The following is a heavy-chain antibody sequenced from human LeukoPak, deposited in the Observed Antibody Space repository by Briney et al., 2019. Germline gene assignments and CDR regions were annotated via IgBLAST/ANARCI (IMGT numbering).Heavy chain of an antibody. CDR2: ISNDGSTK. Sequence: GSSLRLDCAASEFTVSSYDMHWVRQAPGKWLDSVAVISNDGSTKWYADSVKGRFTISRDNSKNTLYLQMNGLRAEDTAVYYCARDLRKNSYFDYWGQGTLVTVSS. CDR1: EFTVSSYD. J-gene: IGHJ4*02. D-gene: IGHD1-7*01. CDR3: ARDLRKNSYFDY. V-gene: IGHV3-30*03.